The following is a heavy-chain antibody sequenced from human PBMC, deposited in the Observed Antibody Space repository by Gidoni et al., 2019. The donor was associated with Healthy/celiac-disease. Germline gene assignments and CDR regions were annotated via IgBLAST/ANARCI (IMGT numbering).Heavy chain of an antibody. V-gene: IGHV3-23*01. J-gene: IGHJ4*02. CDR1: GFTFSSYA. Sequence: EVQLLESGGGLVQPGGSLRLSCAASGFTFSSYAMNWVRQAPGKGLEWVSAISASGGTTYYADSVKGHFTISRDNSKNTLYLQMNHLRAGDTAVYFCAKGSGGSAYSYLDYWGQGTLVTVSS. D-gene: IGHD3-3*01. CDR2: ISASGGTT. CDR3: AKGSGGSAYSYLDY.